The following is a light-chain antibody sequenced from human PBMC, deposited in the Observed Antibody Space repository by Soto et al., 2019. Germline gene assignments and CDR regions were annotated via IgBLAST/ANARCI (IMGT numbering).Light chain of an antibody. V-gene: IGLV2-8*01. CDR3: SSYAGSDNYV. CDR1: SSDTGDYNY. J-gene: IGLJ1*01. CDR2: EVS. Sequence: QCVLTQPPSASGSPGQSVTISCSGTSSDTGDYNYVSWYQQHPGKAPKLMIYEVSKRPSGVPDRFSGSKSGNTASLTVSGLQAEDEADYYCSSYAGSDNYVFGTGTKVTVL.